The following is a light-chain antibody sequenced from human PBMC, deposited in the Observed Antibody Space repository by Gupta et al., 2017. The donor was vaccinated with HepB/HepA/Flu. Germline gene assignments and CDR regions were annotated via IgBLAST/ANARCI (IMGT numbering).Light chain of an antibody. CDR3: EAWEDSRNGSVV. CDR1: SSHIGSNT. J-gene: IGLJ2*01. CDR2: INN. Sequence: QSVLTQPPSASRTPGQRVTIPCSGNSSHIGSNTVNWYQHLPGTAPNLLRYINNKRRSGAPAGFSGSNSGASASLAISGLQSEEEAAYYYEAWEDSRNGSVVFGGGTKLTVL. V-gene: IGLV1-44*01.